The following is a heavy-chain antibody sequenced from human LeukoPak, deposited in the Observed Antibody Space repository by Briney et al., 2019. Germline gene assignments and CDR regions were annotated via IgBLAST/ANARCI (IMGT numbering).Heavy chain of an antibody. Sequence: SQTLSLTCAISGDSVSSKSVAWNWIRQSPSRGLEWLGRTYYRSKWYNEYAVSVKSRITINPDTSKNQFSLQLNSVTPEDTAVYFCAHASGYFDYWGQGTLVTVSP. CDR1: GDSVSSKSVA. V-gene: IGHV6-1*01. J-gene: IGHJ4*02. CDR2: TYYRSKWYN. D-gene: IGHD2-15*01. CDR3: AHASGYFDY.